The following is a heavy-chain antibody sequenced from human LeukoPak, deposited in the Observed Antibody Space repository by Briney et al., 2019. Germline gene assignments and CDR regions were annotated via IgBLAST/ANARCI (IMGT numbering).Heavy chain of an antibody. CDR1: GGSISSYY. CDR3: ARGPYKYDGSGAFDI. V-gene: IGHV4-4*07. CDR2: IYTSGST. Sequence: SETLSLTCTVSGGSISSYYWSWIRQPAGKGLEWIGRIYTSGSTNYNPSLKSRVTISVDTSKNQFSLKLTSVTAADTAVYYCARGPYKYDGSGAFDIWGQGTMVTVSS. J-gene: IGHJ3*02. D-gene: IGHD3-22*01.